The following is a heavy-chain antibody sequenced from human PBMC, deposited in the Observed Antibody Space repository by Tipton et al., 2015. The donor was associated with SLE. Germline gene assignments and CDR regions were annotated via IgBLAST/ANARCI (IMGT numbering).Heavy chain of an antibody. CDR1: GFTFSSYS. CDR2: ISSSSSYI. J-gene: IGHJ4*02. D-gene: IGHD6-13*01. V-gene: IGHV3-21*01. CDR3: AREEEDFSSSWYDY. Sequence: QLVQSGGGLVKPGGSLRLSCAASGFTFSSYSMNWVRQAPGKGLEWVSSISSSSSYIYYADSVKGRLTISRDNAKNSLYLQMNSLRAEDTAVYYCAREEEDFSSSWYDYWGQGTLVTVSS.